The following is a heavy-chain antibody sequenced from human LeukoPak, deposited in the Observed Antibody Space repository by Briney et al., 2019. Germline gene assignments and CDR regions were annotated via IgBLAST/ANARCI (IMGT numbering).Heavy chain of an antibody. D-gene: IGHD3-3*01. CDR2: IYTSGST. Sequence: SETLSLTCTVSGGSISSYYWSWIRQPAGKGLEWIGRIYTSGSTNYNPSLKSRVTMSVDTSKNQFSLKLSSVTAADTAVYYCARDSPTYYDFWSGYYIGMDVWGQGTTVTVSS. V-gene: IGHV4-4*07. J-gene: IGHJ6*02. CDR3: ARDSPTYYDFWSGYYIGMDV. CDR1: GGSISSYY.